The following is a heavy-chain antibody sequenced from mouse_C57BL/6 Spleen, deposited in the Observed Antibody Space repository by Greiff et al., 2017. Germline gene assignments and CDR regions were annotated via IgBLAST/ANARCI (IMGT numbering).Heavy chain of an antibody. CDR3: TKIYYGNPWLAY. D-gene: IGHD2-1*01. V-gene: IGHV14-1*01. Sequence: EVQLQQSGAELVRPGASVKLSCTASGFNINDYYMHLVKQRPEQGLEWIGRIDPEDGDTEYAPKFQGKATMTTDTSSTTAYLQLSSLTSEDTAVYYCTKIYYGNPWLAYWGQGTLVTVSA. CDR2: IDPEDGDT. CDR1: GFNINDYY. J-gene: IGHJ3*01.